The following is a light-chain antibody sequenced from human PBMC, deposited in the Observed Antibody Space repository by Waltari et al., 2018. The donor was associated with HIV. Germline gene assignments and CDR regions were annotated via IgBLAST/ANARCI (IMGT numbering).Light chain of an antibody. CDR2: EVT. CDR1: FSDVGSYNL. J-gene: IGLJ2*01. V-gene: IGLV2-23*02. Sequence: QSALTQPASVSGSPGQSITISCTGTFSDVGSYNLVSWYQKHPGEAPKIMICEVTKRPPGVSSRFSGCKSGNTASLTICGLQAEDEADYYCCAYAGSRIHVLFGGGTKLTVL. CDR3: CAYAGSRIHVL.